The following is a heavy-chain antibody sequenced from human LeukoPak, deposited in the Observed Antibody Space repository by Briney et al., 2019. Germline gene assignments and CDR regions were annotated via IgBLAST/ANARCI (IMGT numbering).Heavy chain of an antibody. CDR2: ISSSSSYI. CDR1: GFTFSSYS. J-gene: IGHJ4*02. Sequence: GGSLRLSCAASGFTFSSYSMNWVRQAPGKGLEWVSSISSSSSYIHYADSVKGRFTISRDNAKNSLYLQTNSLRAEDTAVYYCARESEYSTNAFDYRGQGTLVTVSS. D-gene: IGHD6-6*01. CDR3: ARESEYSTNAFDY. V-gene: IGHV3-21*01.